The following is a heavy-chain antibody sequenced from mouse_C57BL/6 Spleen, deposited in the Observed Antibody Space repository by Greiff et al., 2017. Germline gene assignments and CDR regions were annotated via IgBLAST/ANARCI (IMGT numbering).Heavy chain of an antibody. J-gene: IGHJ3*01. CDR2: IHPNSGST. V-gene: IGHV1-64*01. CDR3: AREAFTTVVATDAY. D-gene: IGHD1-1*01. Sequence: VQLQQSGAELVKPGASVKLSCKASGYTFTSYWMHWVKQRPGQGLEWIGMIHPNSGSTNYNEKFKSKATLTVDKSSSTAYMQLSSLTSEDSAVYYCAREAFTTVVATDAYWGQGTLVTVSA. CDR1: GYTFTSYW.